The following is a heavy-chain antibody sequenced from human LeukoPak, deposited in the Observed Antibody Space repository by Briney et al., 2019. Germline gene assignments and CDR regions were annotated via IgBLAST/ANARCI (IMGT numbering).Heavy chain of an antibody. CDR3: AKTVEYCSSTSCFSDAFDI. CDR2: ISSSGSTI. D-gene: IGHD2-2*01. Sequence: GGSLRLSCAASGFTFSDYYMSWIRQAPGKGLEWVSYISSSGSTIYYADSVKGRFTISRDNAKNSLYLQMNSLRAEDTAVYYCAKTVEYCSSTSCFSDAFDIWGQGTMVTVSS. V-gene: IGHV3-11*01. CDR1: GFTFSDYY. J-gene: IGHJ3*02.